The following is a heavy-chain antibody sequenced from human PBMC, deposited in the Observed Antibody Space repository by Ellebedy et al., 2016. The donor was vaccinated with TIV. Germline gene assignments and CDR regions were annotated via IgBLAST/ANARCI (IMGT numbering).Heavy chain of an antibody. D-gene: IGHD5-12*01. J-gene: IGHJ3*02. V-gene: IGHV4-61*01. Sequence: SETLSLTXTVSGGSVSSGSYYWSWIRQPPGKGLEWIGYIYYSGSTNYNPSLKSRVTISVDTSKNQFSLKLSSVTAADTAVYYCANDSYSGYDYHAFDIWGQGTMVTVSS. CDR2: IYYSGST. CDR3: ANDSYSGYDYHAFDI. CDR1: GGSVSSGSYY.